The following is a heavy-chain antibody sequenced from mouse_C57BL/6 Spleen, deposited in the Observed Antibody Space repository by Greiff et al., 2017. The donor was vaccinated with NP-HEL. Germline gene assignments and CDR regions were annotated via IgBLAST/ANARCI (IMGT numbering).Heavy chain of an antibody. CDR1: GYAFSSYW. CDR3: APSLYGIAMDY. D-gene: IGHD1-1*01. V-gene: IGHV1-80*01. J-gene: IGHJ4*01. CDR2: IYPGDGDT. Sequence: QVQLQQSGAELVKPGASVKISCKASGYAFSSYWMNWVKQRPGKGLEWIGQIYPGDGDTNYNGKFKGKATLTADKSSSTAYMQLSSLTSEDSAVYFCAPSLYGIAMDYWGQGTSVTVSS.